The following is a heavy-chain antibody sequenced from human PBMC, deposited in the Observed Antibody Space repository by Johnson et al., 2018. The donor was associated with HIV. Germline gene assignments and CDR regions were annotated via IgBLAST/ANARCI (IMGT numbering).Heavy chain of an antibody. CDR3: ARETSPYYYDSSGYYSHDA. CDR2: ISYDGSNK. CDR1: GFTFSSYA. D-gene: IGHD3-22*01. V-gene: IGHV3-30-3*01. Sequence: QVQLVESGGGVVQPGRSLRLSCAASGFTFSSYAMHWVRQAPGKGLEWVAVISYDGSNKYYADSVKGRFTISRDNSKNTLYLQMNSLRAEDTAVYYCARETSPYYYDSSGYYSHDA. J-gene: IGHJ3*01.